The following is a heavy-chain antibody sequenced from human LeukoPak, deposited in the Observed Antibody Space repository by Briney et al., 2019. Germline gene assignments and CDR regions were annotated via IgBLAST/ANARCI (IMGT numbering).Heavy chain of an antibody. D-gene: IGHD3-10*01. CDR2: ISSRSSTI. CDR3: ARDSRGYGSGSSTYYFDY. J-gene: IGHJ4*02. Sequence: GGSLRLSCAASGFTFHFYSMTWVRQAPGKGLEWVSYISSRSSTIYYTDSVKGRFTVSRDNAKNSLNLQMNSLRAEDTAVYYCARDSRGYGSGSSTYYFDYWGQGTLVTVSS. V-gene: IGHV3-48*01. CDR1: GFTFHFYS.